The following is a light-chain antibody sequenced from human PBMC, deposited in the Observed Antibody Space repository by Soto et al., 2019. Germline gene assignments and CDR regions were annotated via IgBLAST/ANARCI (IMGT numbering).Light chain of an antibody. J-gene: IGLJ1*01. CDR3: SSYAGITPYV. CDR1: SSDVGGYTY. V-gene: IGLV2-8*01. CDR2: EVS. Sequence: QSALTQPPSASGSPGQSVTISCTGTSSDVGGYTYVSWYHQHPGKAPKLMIYEVSKRPSGVPDRFSGSKSGNTASLTVSGLQAEDEADYYCSSYAGITPYVFGTGTKVTVL.